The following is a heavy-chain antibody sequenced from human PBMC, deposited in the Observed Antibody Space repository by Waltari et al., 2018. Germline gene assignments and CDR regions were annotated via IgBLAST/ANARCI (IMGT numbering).Heavy chain of an antibody. CDR1: GGSFRGYY. V-gene: IGHV4-34*01. CDR2: INHSGST. CDR3: ARLRFMITVGVVIVPWAFDI. J-gene: IGHJ3*02. Sequence: QVQLQQWGAGLLKPSETLSLTCAVYGGSFRGYYWRWIRQPPGTGREWIGEINHSGSTNDNPSLKSRVTISVDTSKNQFALKLSSVTAADTAVYYCARLRFMITVGVVIVPWAFDIWGQGTMVTVSS. D-gene: IGHD3-16*02.